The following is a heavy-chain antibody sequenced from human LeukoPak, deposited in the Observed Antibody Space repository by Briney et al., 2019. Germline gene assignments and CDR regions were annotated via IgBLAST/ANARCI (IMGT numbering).Heavy chain of an antibody. J-gene: IGHJ4*02. CDR2: IGTAGDT. Sequence: GGSLRLSCAASGFTFSSYDMHWVRQATGKGLEWVSVIGTAGDTYYPGSVKGRFTISRENAKNSLYLQMNSLRAGDTAVYYCARGGGYCSSTRCYLDYWGQGTLVTVPS. D-gene: IGHD2-2*01. CDR1: GFTFSSYD. CDR3: ARGGGYCSSTRCYLDY. V-gene: IGHV3-13*01.